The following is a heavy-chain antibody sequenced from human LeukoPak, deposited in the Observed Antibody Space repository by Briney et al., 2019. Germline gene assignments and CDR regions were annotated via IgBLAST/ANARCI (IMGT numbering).Heavy chain of an antibody. CDR3: AGGVSSSWYRFDY. V-gene: IGHV1-69*13. CDR1: GGTFSSYA. J-gene: IGHJ4*02. CDR2: IIPIFGTA. Sequence: SVKVSCKASGGTFSSYAISWVRQAPGQGLERMGGIIPIFGTANYAQKFQGRVTITADESTSTAYMELSSLRSEDTAVYYCAGGVSSSWYRFDYWGQGTLVTVSS. D-gene: IGHD6-13*01.